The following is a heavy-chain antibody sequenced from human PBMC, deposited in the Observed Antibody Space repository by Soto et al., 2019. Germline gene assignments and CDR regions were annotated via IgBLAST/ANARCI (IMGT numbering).Heavy chain of an antibody. J-gene: IGHJ4*02. Sequence: QVQLQESGPGLVKPSETLSLTCTVSGGSISNYYWSWIRQPPGKGLEWIGCIYYSGSTNYNPSLKSRLIMSVDTSKNQFSLKLSSVTAADTAVYYCARQKSITVAGVVDYWGQGTLVTVSS. CDR1: GGSISNYY. D-gene: IGHD6-19*01. CDR3: ARQKSITVAGVVDY. CDR2: IYYSGST. V-gene: IGHV4-59*08.